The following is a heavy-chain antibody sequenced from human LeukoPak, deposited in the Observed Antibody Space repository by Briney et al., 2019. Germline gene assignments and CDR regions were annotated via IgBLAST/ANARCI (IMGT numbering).Heavy chain of an antibody. CDR1: GGSISSSSYY. V-gene: IGHV4-39*07. CDR2: IYYSGST. Sequence: PSETLSLTCTVSGGSISSSSYYWGWIRQPPGKGLEWIGSIYYSGSTYYNPSLKSRVTISVDTSKNQFSLKLSSVTAADTAVYYCARVVIHGGSGSRSFDYWGQGTLVTVSS. J-gene: IGHJ4*02. D-gene: IGHD6-19*01. CDR3: ARVVIHGGSGSRSFDY.